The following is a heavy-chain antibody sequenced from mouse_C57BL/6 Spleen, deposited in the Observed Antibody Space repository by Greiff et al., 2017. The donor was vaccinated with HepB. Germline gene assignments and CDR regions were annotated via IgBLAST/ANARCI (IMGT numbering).Heavy chain of an antibody. CDR3: TTGYLAWFAY. V-gene: IGHV14-1*01. CDR2: IDPEDGDT. J-gene: IGHJ3*01. Sequence: EVQLQQSGAELVRPGASVKLSCTASGFNIKDYYMHWVKQRPEQGLEWIGRIDPEDGDTEYAPKFQGKATMAADPSSNTAYLQLSCLTSEDTAVYYCTTGYLAWFAYWGQGTLVTVSA. CDR1: GFNIKDYY.